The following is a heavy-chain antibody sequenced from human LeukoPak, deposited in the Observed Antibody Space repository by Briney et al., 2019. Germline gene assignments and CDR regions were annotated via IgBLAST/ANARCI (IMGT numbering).Heavy chain of an antibody. CDR1: GGSFSGYY. Sequence: SETLSLTCAVYGGSFSGYYWSWIRQPPGKGLEWIGEINHSGSTNYNPSLKSRVTISVDTSKNQFSLKLSSVTAADTAVYYCARGWLHDYWGQGTLVTVSS. V-gene: IGHV4-34*01. CDR2: INHSGST. J-gene: IGHJ4*02. CDR3: ARGWLHDY. D-gene: IGHD5-24*01.